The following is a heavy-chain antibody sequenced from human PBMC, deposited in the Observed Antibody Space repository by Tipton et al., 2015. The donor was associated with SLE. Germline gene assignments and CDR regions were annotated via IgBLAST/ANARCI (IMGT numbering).Heavy chain of an antibody. CDR1: GGSINTDTYY. J-gene: IGHJ4*02. CDR2: IYYSGST. Sequence: TLSLTCTVSGGSINTDTYYWSWLRHYPGKGLEWIGSIYYSGSTYYSPSLKSRVTMSVDTSNNHFSLKLSSVTAADTAVYYCARLTLNCSSGSCYYTHYLDSWGQGTLVTVSS. CDR3: ARLTLNCSSGSCYYTHYLDS. V-gene: IGHV4-39*02. D-gene: IGHD2-15*01.